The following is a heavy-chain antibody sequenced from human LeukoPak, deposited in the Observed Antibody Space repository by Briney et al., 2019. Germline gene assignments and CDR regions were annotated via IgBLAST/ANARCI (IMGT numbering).Heavy chain of an antibody. CDR2: INSDGSIT. D-gene: IGHD2-2*01. CDR3: ARVTASWHPYIDY. CDR1: GFTLRSYW. J-gene: IGHJ4*02. V-gene: IGHV3-74*01. Sequence: GGSLRLSCAASGFTLRSYWMHWFRQAPGGGLGWVSRINSDGSITTYADFVEGRFTISRDNAKNTLYLQMNSLRVEDTAVYYCARVTASWHPYIDYWGQGTLVTVSS.